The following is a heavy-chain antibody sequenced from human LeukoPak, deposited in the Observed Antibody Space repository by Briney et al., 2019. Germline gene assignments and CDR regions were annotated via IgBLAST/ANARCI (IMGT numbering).Heavy chain of an antibody. Sequence: GASVKVSCKVSGYTLTELSMHWVRQAPGKGLEWMGGFDPEDGETIYAQKFQGRVTMTEDTSTDTAYMELSSLRSEDTAVYYCARVRVPASDPRPYYYYYYYMDVWGKGTTVTVSS. CDR3: ARVRVPASDPRPYYYYYYYMDV. J-gene: IGHJ6*03. V-gene: IGHV1-24*01. D-gene: IGHD2-2*01. CDR2: FDPEDGET. CDR1: GYTLTELS.